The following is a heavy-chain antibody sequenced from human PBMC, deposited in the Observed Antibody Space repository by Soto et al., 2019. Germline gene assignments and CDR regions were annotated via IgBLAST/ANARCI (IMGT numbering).Heavy chain of an antibody. D-gene: IGHD6-19*01. CDR3: AKERAVAV. CDR1: GFTFSSYT. V-gene: IGHV3-23*01. Sequence: EVQLLESGGGLVQPGGSLRLSCAASGFTFSSYTMNWVRQAPGKGLEWVSSISGSGGSTYYADSVKGRFTISRDNSKNKLYLQMSSLRAKDTAVYYCAKERAVAVWGQGTLVTVSS. CDR2: ISGSGGST. J-gene: IGHJ4*02.